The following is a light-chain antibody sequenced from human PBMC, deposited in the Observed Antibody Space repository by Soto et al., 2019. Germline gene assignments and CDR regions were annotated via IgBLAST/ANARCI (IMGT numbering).Light chain of an antibody. J-gene: IGLJ1*01. Sequence: QSVLTQPPSVSGAPGQRVTISCTGSSSNIGAGYDVHWYQQLPGTAPKLLIYGNSNRPSGVPDRFSGSKSGTSASLAITGLQADDEADYYCHSYDSSLSGYVFGTGTKVTVL. CDR2: GNS. CDR1: SSNIGAGYD. CDR3: HSYDSSLSGYV. V-gene: IGLV1-40*01.